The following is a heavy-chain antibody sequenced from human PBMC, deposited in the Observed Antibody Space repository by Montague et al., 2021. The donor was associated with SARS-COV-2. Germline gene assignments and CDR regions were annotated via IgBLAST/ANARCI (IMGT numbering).Heavy chain of an antibody. CDR2: ISPSGDYI. D-gene: IGHD5-12*01. Sequence: SWSISRAASGFSFSSYHMNWVRQAPGKGLEWVSSISPSGDYIYSADSLKGRFIISRDNAKNSLYLQMSSLRAEDTAIYYCARASWIVATVPDYWGQGTLVTVSS. CDR3: ARASWIVATVPDY. CDR1: GFSFSSYH. J-gene: IGHJ4*02. V-gene: IGHV3-21*01.